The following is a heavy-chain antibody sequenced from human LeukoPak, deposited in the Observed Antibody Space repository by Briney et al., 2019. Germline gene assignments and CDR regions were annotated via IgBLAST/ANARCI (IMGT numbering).Heavy chain of an antibody. D-gene: IGHD1-26*01. V-gene: IGHV3-7*03. CDR2: INQDGSEK. J-gene: IGHJ4*02. Sequence: YXXXXVRQAPGKGLEWVANINQDGSEKYYVDSVKGRFTISRDNAKNSLYLQMNSLRAEDTAVYYCARAEWELDYWGQGTLVTVSS. CDR3: ARAEWELDY. CDR1: YX.